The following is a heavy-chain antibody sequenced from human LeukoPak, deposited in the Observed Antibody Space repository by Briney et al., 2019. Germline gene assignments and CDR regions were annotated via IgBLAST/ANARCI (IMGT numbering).Heavy chain of an antibody. CDR3: ARDRMGGSFDY. D-gene: IGHD2-15*01. Sequence: PGGSLRLSCAASGFAFSPYAMNWVRQAPGKGLEWVSFITGDSNTIYYADSMKGRFTVSRDNAENSLYLQMNSLSAGDTAVYYCARDRMGGSFDYWGQGTLVTVSS. CDR2: ITGDSNTI. CDR1: GFAFSPYA. V-gene: IGHV3-48*01. J-gene: IGHJ4*02.